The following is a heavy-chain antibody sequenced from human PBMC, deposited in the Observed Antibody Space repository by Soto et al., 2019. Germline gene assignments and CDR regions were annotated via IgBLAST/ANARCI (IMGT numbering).Heavy chain of an antibody. Sequence: AGSLRLSCAASGFTFSSYGMHWVRQAPGKGLEWVAGIWYDGSNKYYADSVKGRFTISRDNSKNTLYLQMNSLRAEAPAVYYSSSDCGRCYSGFDSWGQGTLVTVSS. CDR1: GFTFSSYG. V-gene: IGHV3-33*01. CDR3: SSDCGRCYSGFDS. CDR2: IWYDGSNK. J-gene: IGHJ4*02. D-gene: IGHD2-15*01.